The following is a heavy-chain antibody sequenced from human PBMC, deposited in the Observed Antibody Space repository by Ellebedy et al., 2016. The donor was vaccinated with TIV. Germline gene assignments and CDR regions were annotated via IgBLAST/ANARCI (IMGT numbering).Heavy chain of an antibody. Sequence: GSLRLXCTVSGDSLTLYHRSWVRQSPGKGLEWIGYAHYIGNTHYNPSLKSRVSMSVDKSKNQFSLHLSSVTTADTAVYYCARGSSSYSSFDTWGQGTLVTVSS. CDR2: AHYIGNT. D-gene: IGHD4-11*01. V-gene: IGHV4-59*13. J-gene: IGHJ5*02. CDR3: ARGSSSYSSFDT. CDR1: GDSLTLYH.